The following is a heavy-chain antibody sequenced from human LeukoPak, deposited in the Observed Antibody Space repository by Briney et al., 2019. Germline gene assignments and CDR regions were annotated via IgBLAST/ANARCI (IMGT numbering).Heavy chain of an antibody. V-gene: IGHV3-64*02. CDR2: VDFDGGET. D-gene: IGHD5-18*01. Sequence: GGSLRLSCAASGFTLRGYSRHWVRKVPGKGLEYVAAVDFDGGETFCADSVRGRFTISRDSSKNTLFLQMGSLRADDMAVYYCARVGSYGCLDYWGQGTLVTVSS. J-gene: IGHJ4*02. CDR1: GFTLRGYS. CDR3: ARVGSYGCLDY.